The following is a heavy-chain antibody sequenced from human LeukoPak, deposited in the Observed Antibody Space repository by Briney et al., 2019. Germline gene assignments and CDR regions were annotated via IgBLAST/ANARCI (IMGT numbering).Heavy chain of an antibody. D-gene: IGHD3-16*01. CDR1: GFTFSSYE. CDR3: ARDPPGGVNWFDP. J-gene: IGHJ5*02. V-gene: IGHV3-48*03. Sequence: GGSLRLSCAASGFTFSSYEMNWVRQAPGKGLEWVSYISSSGSTIYYADSVKGRFTISRDNAKNSLYLQMNSLRSDDTAVYYCARDPPGGVNWFDPWGQGTLVTVSS. CDR2: ISSSGSTI.